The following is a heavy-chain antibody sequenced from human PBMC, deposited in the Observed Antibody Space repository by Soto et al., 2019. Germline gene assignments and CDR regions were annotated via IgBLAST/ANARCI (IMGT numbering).Heavy chain of an antibody. V-gene: IGHV1-46*01. D-gene: IGHD5-18*01. CDR2: INPNGGST. CDR3: GATVNSATAFDS. CDR1: GYTFTHYY. Sequence: QVQLVQSGAEVKKPGASVKVSCKASGYTFTHYYIHWVRQAPGQGLEWMGIINPNGGSTTYAQKFRDGFTMTRDTSTSTVYMELSSLRSDDSAVYYCGATVNSATAFDSWGQGTLVTVSS. J-gene: IGHJ4*02.